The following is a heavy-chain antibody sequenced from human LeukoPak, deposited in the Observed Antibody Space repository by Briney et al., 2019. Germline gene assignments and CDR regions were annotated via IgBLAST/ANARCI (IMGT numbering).Heavy chain of an antibody. CDR3: ARSGGYDSYNWFDP. CDR2: IYHSGST. V-gene: IGHV4-39*07. CDR1: GGSISSSSYY. D-gene: IGHD5-12*01. J-gene: IGHJ5*02. Sequence: PSETLSLTCTVSGGSISSSSYYWGWIRQPPGKGLEWIGSIYHSGSTYYNPSPKSRVTISVDTSKNQFSLKLSSVTAADTAVYYCARSGGYDSYNWFDPWGQGTLVTDSS.